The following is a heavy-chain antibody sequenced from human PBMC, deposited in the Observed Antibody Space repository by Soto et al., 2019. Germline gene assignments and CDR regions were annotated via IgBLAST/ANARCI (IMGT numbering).Heavy chain of an antibody. J-gene: IGHJ4*02. V-gene: IGHV4-39*07. Sequence: SETLSLTCAVSGGSISSSSYYWGWIRQPPGKGLEWIGSIYYSGSTYYNPSLKSRVTISRDNSKNLLYLEMNNLRAEDTAVYHCARDRYFEWPTASNNWGQGTQVTVSS. D-gene: IGHD3-9*01. CDR3: ARDRYFEWPTASNN. CDR1: GGSISSSSYY. CDR2: IYYSGST.